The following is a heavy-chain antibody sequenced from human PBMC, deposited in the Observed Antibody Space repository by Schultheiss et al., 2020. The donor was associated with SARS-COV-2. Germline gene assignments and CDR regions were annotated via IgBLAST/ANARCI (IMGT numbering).Heavy chain of an antibody. Sequence: GESLKISCAASGFTFSSYWMHWVRQAPGKGLVWVSRINSDGSSTSYADSVKGRFTISRDNAKNSLYLQMNSLRAEDTALYYCAKDSSGYSYGYSFFDYWGQGTLVTVSS. D-gene: IGHD5-18*01. CDR2: INSDGSST. J-gene: IGHJ4*02. CDR1: GFTFSSYW. CDR3: AKDSSGYSYGYSFFDY. V-gene: IGHV3-74*01.